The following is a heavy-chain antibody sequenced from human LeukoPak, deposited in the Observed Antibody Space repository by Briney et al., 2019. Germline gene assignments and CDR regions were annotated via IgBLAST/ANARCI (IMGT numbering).Heavy chain of an antibody. CDR2: ISGSGDST. CDR3: ARSLWFGELLYAYYFDY. J-gene: IGHJ4*02. CDR1: GFIFSNYG. D-gene: IGHD3-10*01. V-gene: IGHV3-23*01. Sequence: GGSLRLSCAASGFIFSNYGMSWVRQAPGKGLEWVSVISGSGDSTYYADSVKGRFTISRDDSKNTLYLQMNSLRAEDTALYYCARSLWFGELLYAYYFDYWGQGTLVTVSS.